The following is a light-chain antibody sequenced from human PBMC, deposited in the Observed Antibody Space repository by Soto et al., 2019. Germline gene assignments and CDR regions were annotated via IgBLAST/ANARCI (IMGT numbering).Light chain of an antibody. CDR2: DVS. J-gene: IGKJ1*01. CDR1: QSVGNS. Sequence: DIQMTQSPSTLSASVGDRVTITCRASQSVGNSLAWYQQKPGKAPNPLIYDVSRLGSGVPSRFSGTGSGTEFSLTISSLQPDDIATYYCQQYEGYSPTFGQGTKVDI. CDR3: QQYEGYSPT. V-gene: IGKV1-5*01.